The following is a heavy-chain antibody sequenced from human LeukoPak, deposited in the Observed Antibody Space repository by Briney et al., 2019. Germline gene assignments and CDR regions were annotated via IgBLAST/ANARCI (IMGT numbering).Heavy chain of an antibody. V-gene: IGHV4-34*01. CDR2: INHSGST. CDR3: ASWGAWWELLNAEYFQH. CDR1: GGSFSGYY. J-gene: IGHJ1*01. D-gene: IGHD1-26*01. Sequence: SETLSLTCAVYGGSFSGYYWSWIRQPPGKGLEWIGEINHSGSTNYNPSLKSRVTISVDTSKNQFSLKLSSVTAADTAVYYCASWGAWWELLNAEYFQHWGQGTLVTVSS.